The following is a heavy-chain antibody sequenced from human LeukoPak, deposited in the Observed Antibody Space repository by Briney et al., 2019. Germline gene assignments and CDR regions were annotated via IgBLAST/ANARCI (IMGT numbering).Heavy chain of an antibody. J-gene: IGHJ4*02. CDR1: GFTFSNYW. Sequence: GGSLRLSCAVSGFTFSNYWMHWVRQVPGQGLVWVSRINTDGIYTTYADSVKGRFTISRDNAKNTLFLQMNSLTVEDTAVYYCTKDLTGEVDYWGQGILVTVSS. D-gene: IGHD7-27*01. V-gene: IGHV3-74*01. CDR2: INTDGIYT. CDR3: TKDLTGEVDY.